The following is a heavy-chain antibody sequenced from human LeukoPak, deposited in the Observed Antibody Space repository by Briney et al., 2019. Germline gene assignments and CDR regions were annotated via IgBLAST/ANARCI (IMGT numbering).Heavy chain of an antibody. V-gene: IGHV4-39*07. J-gene: IGHJ4*02. D-gene: IGHD3-22*01. CDR2: IYYSGST. CDR1: GGSISSSSYY. CDR3: ARDSSGSYYFDC. Sequence: SETLSLTCTVSGGSISSSSYYWGWIRQPPGKGLEWIGSIYYSGSTYYNPSLKSRVTISVDTSKNQFSLKLSSVTAADTAVYYCARDSSGSYYFDCWGQGTLVTVSS.